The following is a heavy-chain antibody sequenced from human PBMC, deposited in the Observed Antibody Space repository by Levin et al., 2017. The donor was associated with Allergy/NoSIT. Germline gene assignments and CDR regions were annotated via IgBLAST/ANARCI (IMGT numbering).Heavy chain of an antibody. CDR3: ARDDGGSYYYYYGMDV. CDR1: GFTFSSYS. V-gene: IGHV3-21*01. D-gene: IGHD1-26*01. CDR2: ISSSSSYI. J-gene: IGHJ6*02. Sequence: GGSLRLSCAASGFTFSSYSMNWVRQAPGKGLEWVSSISSSSSYIYYADSVKGRFTISRDNAKNSLYLQMNSLRAEDTVVYYCARDDGGSYYYYYGMDVWGQGTTVTVSS.